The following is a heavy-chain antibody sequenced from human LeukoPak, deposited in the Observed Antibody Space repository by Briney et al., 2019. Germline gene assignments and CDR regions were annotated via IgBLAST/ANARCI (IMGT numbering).Heavy chain of an antibody. CDR2: INPNSGGT. V-gene: IGHV1-2*02. CDR1: GYTFTGYY. J-gene: IGHJ5*02. CDR3: ATTWLSSSWYAGLDP. Sequence: ASVKVSCKASGYTFTGYYMHWVRQAPGQGLEWMGWINPNSGGTNYAQKFQGRVTMARDTSISTAYMELSRLRSDDTAVYYCATTWLSSSWYAGLDPWGQGTLVTVSS. D-gene: IGHD6-13*01.